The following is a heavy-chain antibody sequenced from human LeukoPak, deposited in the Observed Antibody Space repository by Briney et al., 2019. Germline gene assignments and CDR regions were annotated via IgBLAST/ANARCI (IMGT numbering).Heavy chain of an antibody. CDR3: ARDLAYCGGDCYSGLGFDY. D-gene: IGHD2-21*02. CDR2: ISGSGGST. CDR1: GFTFSSYA. Sequence: GGSLRLSCAASGFTFSSYAMSWVRQAPGKGLEWVSAISGSGGSTYYADSVKGRFTISRDNSKNTLYLQMNSLRAEDTAVYYCARDLAYCGGDCYSGLGFDYWGQGTLVTVSS. V-gene: IGHV3-23*01. J-gene: IGHJ4*02.